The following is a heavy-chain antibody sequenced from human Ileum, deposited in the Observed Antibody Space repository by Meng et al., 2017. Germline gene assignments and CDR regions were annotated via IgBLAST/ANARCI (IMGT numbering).Heavy chain of an antibody. CDR3: VRGVNKYYYGMDV. J-gene: IGHJ6*02. D-gene: IGHD3-10*01. Sequence: GGSLRLSCAASGFTFSSYWMYWVRQAPGKGLVWVSRINSDGSSTSYADSVKGRFTISRDNAKNTLYLQMNSLRAEDTAVYYCVRGVNKYYYGMDVWGQGTTVTVSS. CDR2: INSDGSST. CDR1: GFTFSSYW. V-gene: IGHV3-74*01.